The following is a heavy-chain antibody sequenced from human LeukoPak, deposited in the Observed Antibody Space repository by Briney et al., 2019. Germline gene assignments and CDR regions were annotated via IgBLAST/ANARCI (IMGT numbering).Heavy chain of an antibody. J-gene: IGHJ6*02. Sequence: GGSLRLSCAASGFTFSDHYMDWVRQAPGRGLEWVGRTRNKANSYTTEYAASVKGRFTISRDDSKNSLYLQMNSLKTEDTAVYYCARERTYYYYGMDVWGQGTTVTVSS. CDR1: GFTFSDHY. CDR3: ARERTYYYYGMDV. CDR2: TRNKANSYTT. V-gene: IGHV3-72*01.